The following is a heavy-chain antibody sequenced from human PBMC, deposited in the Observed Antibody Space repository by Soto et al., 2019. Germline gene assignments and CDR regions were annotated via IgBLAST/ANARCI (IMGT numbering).Heavy chain of an antibody. Sequence: QVRLQESGPGLVKRSETLSLTCTVSGGSISSYYWSWIRQPPGRGLEWIGHIYYSGSTNYNPSLKSRVTISVDTSNNQFSLKLSSVTAADTAVYYCARSQFPYDFWSAYAGVAFAIWGQGTMVTVSP. J-gene: IGHJ3*02. CDR3: ARSQFPYDFWSAYAGVAFAI. D-gene: IGHD3-3*01. CDR1: GGSISSYY. V-gene: IGHV4-59*01. CDR2: IYYSGST.